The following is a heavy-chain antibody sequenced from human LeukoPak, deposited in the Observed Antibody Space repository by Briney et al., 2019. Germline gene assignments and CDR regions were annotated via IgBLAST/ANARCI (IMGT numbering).Heavy chain of an antibody. V-gene: IGHV4-38-2*02. Sequence: SETLSLTCTVSGYSISSGYFWGWIRQPPGKGLEWIGTIYNSGSTYYNASLESRVTISVDTSKNQFSLKLSSVTAADTAVYYCARDRFLRAAGLRPHYFYMDVWGKGTTVTIAS. CDR1: GYSISSGYF. CDR3: ARDRFLRAAGLRPHYFYMDV. J-gene: IGHJ6*03. D-gene: IGHD6-13*01. CDR2: IYNSGST.